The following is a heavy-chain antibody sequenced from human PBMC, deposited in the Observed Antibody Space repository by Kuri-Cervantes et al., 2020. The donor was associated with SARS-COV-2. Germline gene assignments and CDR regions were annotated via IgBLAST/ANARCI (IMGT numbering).Heavy chain of an antibody. J-gene: IGHJ3*02. D-gene: IGHD3-22*01. CDR2: INPNSGGT. V-gene: IGHV1-2*04. CDR1: GYTFTGYY. Sequence: ASVKVSCKASGYTFTGYYMHWVRQAPGQGLEWMGWINPNSGGTNYVQKFQGWVTMTRDTSISTVYMELSRLRSDDTAVYYCARSTPLRRLVVISQGGAFDIWGQGTMVTVSS. CDR3: ARSTPLRRLVVISQGGAFDI.